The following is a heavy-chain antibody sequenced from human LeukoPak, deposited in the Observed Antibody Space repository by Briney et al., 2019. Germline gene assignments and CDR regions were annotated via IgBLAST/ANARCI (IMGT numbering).Heavy chain of an antibody. CDR1: GFTFSSYA. V-gene: IGHV3-23*01. J-gene: IGHJ4*02. CDR3: AKWGDSGGDFDY. CDR2: ISGSGGST. D-gene: IGHD5-12*01. Sequence: PGGSLRLSCAASGFTFSSYAMNWVRQAPGKGLEWVSAISGSGGSTYYADSVKGRFTISRDNSKNTLYLQMNSLRAEDTAVYYCAKWGDSGGDFDYWGQGTLVTVSS.